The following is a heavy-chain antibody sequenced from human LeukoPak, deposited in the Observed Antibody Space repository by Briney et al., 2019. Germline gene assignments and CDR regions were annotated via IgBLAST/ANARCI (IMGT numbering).Heavy chain of an antibody. D-gene: IGHD2-15*01. CDR2: INVSGGST. CDR3: AKYGRSGYSSGMDV. Sequence: GGSLRLSCAASGFTFSSYAMSWVRQAPGKGLEWVSTINVSGGSTYYADSVKGQFTISRDNSKNTLYLQMNSLRAEDMAIYYCAKYGRSGYSSGMDVWGQGTTVTVSS. CDR1: GFTFSSYA. J-gene: IGHJ6*02. V-gene: IGHV3-23*01.